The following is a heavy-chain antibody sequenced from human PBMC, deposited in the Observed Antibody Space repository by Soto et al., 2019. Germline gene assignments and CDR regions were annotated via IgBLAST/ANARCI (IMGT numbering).Heavy chain of an antibody. CDR1: GYTFTSYG. Sequence: GASVKVSCKASGYTFTSYGLSWVRQAPGEGLEWMGWISANNGNTNSAQKPQGSVTMTTDTSTSTAYMDRRSGSSNDTAVNYCARDRLQLAHYYYHGMDVSGQGT. CDR3: ARDRLQLAHYYYHGMDV. V-gene: IGHV1-18*01. D-gene: IGHD1-1*01. CDR2: ISANNGNT. J-gene: IGHJ6*02.